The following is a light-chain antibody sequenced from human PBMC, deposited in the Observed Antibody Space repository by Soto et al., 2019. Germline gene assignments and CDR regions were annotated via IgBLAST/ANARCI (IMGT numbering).Light chain of an antibody. V-gene: IGKV1-39*01. CDR2: AAF. CDR3: QQSYSIPLT. Sequence: DFQMTQSPSSLSASVGDRVTITCRASQTINTYLNWYQQKLGKAPKLLIYAAFTLQSGVPSRFSGSRSVTDFTLTISSLQPEDFATYYCQQSYSIPLTFGQGTKLQIK. J-gene: IGKJ2*01. CDR1: QTINTY.